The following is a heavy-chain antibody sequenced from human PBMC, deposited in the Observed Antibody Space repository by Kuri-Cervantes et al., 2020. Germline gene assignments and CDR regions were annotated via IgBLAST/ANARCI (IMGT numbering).Heavy chain of an antibody. Sequence: GESLKISCAASGFTFSSYAMHWVRQAPGKGLEWVAVISYDGSNKYYADSVKGRFTISRDNSKNTLYLQMNSLRAEDTAVYYCAREYGYYYDSSEGLYGMDVWGQGTTVTVSS. CDR1: GFTFSSYA. J-gene: IGHJ6*02. V-gene: IGHV3-30-3*01. D-gene: IGHD3-22*01. CDR3: AREYGYYYDSSEGLYGMDV. CDR2: ISYDGSNK.